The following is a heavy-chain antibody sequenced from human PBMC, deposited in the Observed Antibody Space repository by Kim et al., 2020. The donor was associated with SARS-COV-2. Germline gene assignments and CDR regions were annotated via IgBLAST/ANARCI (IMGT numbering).Heavy chain of an antibody. J-gene: IGHJ4*02. Sequence: YTRSTNTTPTLQSRVTISVDTSKNQFSLKLSAVTAAATAVYYCARGIDYWGQGTLVTVSS. CDR2: YTRST. CDR3: ARGIDY. D-gene: IGHD3-10*01. V-gene: IGHV4-59*08.